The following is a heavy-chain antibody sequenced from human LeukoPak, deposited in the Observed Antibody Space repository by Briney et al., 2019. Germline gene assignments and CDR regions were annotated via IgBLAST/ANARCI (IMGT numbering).Heavy chain of an antibody. J-gene: IGHJ4*02. CDR1: GGSISTTNW. Sequence: SETLSLTCAVSGGSISTTNWWSWVRQPPGKGLEWVGEIYHSGSTNDNPSLKGRVTVSVDKSKNQFSLKLTSATAADTAIYYCARAPYCSGVTCYRYFDYWGQGTLVTVSS. CDR2: IYHSGST. CDR3: ARAPYCSGVTCYRYFDY. D-gene: IGHD2-15*01. V-gene: IGHV4-4*02.